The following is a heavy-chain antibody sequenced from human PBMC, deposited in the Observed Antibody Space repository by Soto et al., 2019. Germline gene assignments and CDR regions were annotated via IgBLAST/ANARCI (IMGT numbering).Heavy chain of an antibody. D-gene: IGHD4-17*01. CDR1: GGSISSGGYY. CDR2: IYYSGST. V-gene: IGHV4-31*03. CDR3: ARDYGDYFYAFDI. J-gene: IGHJ3*02. Sequence: QVQLQESGPGLVKPSQTLSLTCTVSGGSISSGGYYWSWIRQHPGKGLEWIGYIYYSGSTYYNPSLKGRVTISVDTSKNQFSLKLSSVTAADTAVYYCARDYGDYFYAFDIWGQGTMVTVSS.